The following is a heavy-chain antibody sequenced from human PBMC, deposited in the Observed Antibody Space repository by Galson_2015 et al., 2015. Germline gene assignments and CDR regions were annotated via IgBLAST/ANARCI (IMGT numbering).Heavy chain of an antibody. D-gene: IGHD2-2*01. CDR1: GFSLSTSGVG. J-gene: IGHJ5*02. CDR2: IYWHDDK. Sequence: PALVKPTQTLTLPCTFSGFSLSTSGVGVGWIRQPPGKALEWLALIYWHDDKRYSPSLKSRLTITKDTSKNQVVLTMTNMDPVDTASYYCAHRRRPDCSITSCLNWFDPWGQGTLVIVSS. V-gene: IGHV2-5*01. CDR3: AHRRRPDCSITSCLNWFDP.